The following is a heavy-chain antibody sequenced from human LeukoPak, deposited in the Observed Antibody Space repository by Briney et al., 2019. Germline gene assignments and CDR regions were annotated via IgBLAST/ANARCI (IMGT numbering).Heavy chain of an antibody. V-gene: IGHV3-23*01. D-gene: IGHD5-12*01. J-gene: IGHJ4*02. CDR2: ISGSGGST. CDR3: ARSSGHDQAVY. Sequence: GGPLRLPCAASGFIFSSYAMSGVRQAPGKGLEWVAAISGSGGSTYYADSVKGRFPIPRDNSKNTLSPKMNTLRAEDPAVYYCARSSGHDQAVYWGQGNLVTVSS. CDR1: GFIFSSYA.